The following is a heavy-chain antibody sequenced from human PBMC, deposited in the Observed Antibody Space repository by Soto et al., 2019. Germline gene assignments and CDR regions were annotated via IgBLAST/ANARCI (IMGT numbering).Heavy chain of an antibody. CDR1: GFTFSSYW. CDR2: IKQDGSEK. Sequence: GGSLRLSCAASGFTFSSYWMSWVRQAPGKGLEWVANIKQDGSEKYYVDSVKGRFTISRDNAKNSLYLQMNSLRAEDTAVYYCASTEGQQLGQNFDYWGQGTLVTVSS. D-gene: IGHD6-13*01. V-gene: IGHV3-7*01. J-gene: IGHJ4*02. CDR3: ASTEGQQLGQNFDY.